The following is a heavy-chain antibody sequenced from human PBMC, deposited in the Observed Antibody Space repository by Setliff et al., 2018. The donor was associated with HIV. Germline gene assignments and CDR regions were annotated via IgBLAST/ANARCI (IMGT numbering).Heavy chain of an antibody. Sequence: SVKVSCKASGGTFGDYAISWVRQAPGQGLEWMGGIIPMIGLATYAQKFQGRVTITTDESTSTAYMELSSLTSEDTAMYYCAREDGFCSGGSCYLDFWGQGALVTVSS. D-gene: IGHD2-15*01. CDR2: IIPMIGLA. J-gene: IGHJ4*02. CDR1: GGTFGDYA. V-gene: IGHV1-69*05. CDR3: AREDGFCSGGSCYLDF.